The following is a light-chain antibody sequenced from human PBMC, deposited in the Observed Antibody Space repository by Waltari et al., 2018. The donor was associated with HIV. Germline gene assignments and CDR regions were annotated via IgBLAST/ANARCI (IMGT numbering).Light chain of an antibody. J-gene: IGLJ2*01. CDR1: SSHIGAGFD. V-gene: IGLV1-40*01. CDR2: NNT. Sequence: QSVLTQPPSVSGAPGQRVTISGTGTSSHIGAGFDVPRYQQLPGTVPKVLNYNNTDRPSGVPDRFAGSQSATSASLAITGLQAEDEANYYCQSYDISLSGWVFGGGTKLTVL. CDR3: QSYDISLSGWV.